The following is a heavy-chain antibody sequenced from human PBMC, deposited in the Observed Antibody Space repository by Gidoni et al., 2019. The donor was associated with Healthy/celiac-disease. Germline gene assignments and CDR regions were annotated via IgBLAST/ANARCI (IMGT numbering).Heavy chain of an antibody. D-gene: IGHD3-9*01. J-gene: IGHJ3*02. CDR2: ISKDGSNK. Sequence: QLQLVESGGGVVQPGRSLRLSCAASGFPFRLYAMHLVRQAPGKGLEWVAVISKDGSNKYDADSGKGRFTISRDNSKNTLYLQMNSLRAEDTAVYYCARDLDILTGYTYAFDIWGQGTMVTVSS. CDR1: GFPFRLYA. CDR3: ARDLDILTGYTYAFDI. V-gene: IGHV3-30*04.